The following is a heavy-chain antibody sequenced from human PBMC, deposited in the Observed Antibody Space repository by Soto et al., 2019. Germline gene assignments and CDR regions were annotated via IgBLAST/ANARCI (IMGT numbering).Heavy chain of an antibody. CDR1: GYTFTSYG. D-gene: IGHD2-2*01. CDR3: AREVRGYCSSTSCRNYYYYYGMDV. CDR2: ISAYNGNT. Sequence: GASVKVSCKASGYTFTSYGISWARQAPGQGLEWMGWISAYNGNTNYAQKLQGRVTMTTDTSTSTAYMELRSLRSDDTAVYYCAREVRGYCSSTSCRNYYYYYGMDVWGQGTTVTVSS. V-gene: IGHV1-18*04. J-gene: IGHJ6*02.